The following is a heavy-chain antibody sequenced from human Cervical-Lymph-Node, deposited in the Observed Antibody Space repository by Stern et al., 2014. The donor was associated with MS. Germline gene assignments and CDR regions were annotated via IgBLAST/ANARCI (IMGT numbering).Heavy chain of an antibody. D-gene: IGHD5-24*01. CDR2: LYYSGNT. V-gene: IGHV4-59*08. J-gene: IGHJ4*02. CDR3: ARHGPPRRRDDSNHPNFDY. Sequence: QVQLQESGPGLVKPSETLSLTCTVSGGSISSNYWSWIRQPPGKGLEWIGYLYYSGNTNYNPSLKSRVTTSVDTSKNQFSLRLSSGTAADTAVYYCARHGPPRRRDDSNHPNFDYWGPGTLVAVSS. CDR1: GGSISSNY.